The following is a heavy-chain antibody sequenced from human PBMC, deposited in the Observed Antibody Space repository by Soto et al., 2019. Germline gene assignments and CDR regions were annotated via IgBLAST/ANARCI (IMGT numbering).Heavy chain of an antibody. V-gene: IGHV1-69*01. CDR1: GGTFSSYA. CDR3: HLKLRSADLTAGRYYYGMDV. J-gene: IGHJ6*02. CDR2: IIPIFGTA. D-gene: IGHD2-21*02. Sequence: QVQLVQSGAEVKKPGSSVKVSCKASGGTFSSYAISWVRQAPGQGLEWMGGIIPIFGTANYAQKFQGRVTITADESTSTAYMELSSLRSEDTAVYYCHLKLRSADLTAGRYYYGMDVWGQGTTVTVSS.